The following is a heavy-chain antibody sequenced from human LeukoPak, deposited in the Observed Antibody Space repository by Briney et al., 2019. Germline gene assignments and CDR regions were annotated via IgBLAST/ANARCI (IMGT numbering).Heavy chain of an antibody. CDR1: GGSISSGGYS. CDR2: IYHSGST. Sequence: NPSETLSLTCAVSGGSISSGGYSWSWIRQPPGKGLEWIGYIYHSGSTYYDPSLKSRVTISVDRSKNQFSLKLSSVTAADTAVYYCARASLWFGELCDGMDVWGQGTTVTVSS. D-gene: IGHD3-10*01. V-gene: IGHV4-30-2*01. J-gene: IGHJ6*02. CDR3: ARASLWFGELCDGMDV.